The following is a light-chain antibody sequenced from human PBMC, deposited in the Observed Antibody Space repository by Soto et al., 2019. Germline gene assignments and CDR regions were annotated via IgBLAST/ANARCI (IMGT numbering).Light chain of an antibody. V-gene: IGKV3-11*01. CDR2: DAS. CDR1: QSVDWD. CDR3: QQSYSSLT. Sequence: VLTQSPATLSLSPGDNATLSCRASQSVDWDVAWLQPRPGQDPRPLIYDASNRVTGIPARLTVSWSGTDFTLTISSLQPEEFATYYCQQSYSSLTFGGGTKVDI. J-gene: IGKJ4*01.